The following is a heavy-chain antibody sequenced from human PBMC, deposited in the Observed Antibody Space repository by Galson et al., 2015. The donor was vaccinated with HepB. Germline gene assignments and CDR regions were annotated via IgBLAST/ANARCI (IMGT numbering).Heavy chain of an antibody. Sequence: SLRLSCAASGFTFNNYWMSWVRQAPGKGLEWVANIYQDGSEKYYLDSVKGRFTISRDNAKNSLYLQMNSLRAEDTAVYYCARDRRPYYDSSGAFDCWGQGTLVTVSS. CDR1: GFTFNNYW. V-gene: IGHV3-7*01. D-gene: IGHD3-22*01. J-gene: IGHJ4*02. CDR2: IYQDGSEK. CDR3: ARDRRPYYDSSGAFDC.